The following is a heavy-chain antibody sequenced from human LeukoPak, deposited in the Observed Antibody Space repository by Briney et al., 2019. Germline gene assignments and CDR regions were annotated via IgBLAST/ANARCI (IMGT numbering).Heavy chain of an antibody. V-gene: IGHV3-21*01. D-gene: IGHD2-2*01. CDR3: ARVVVPAAMADAFDI. CDR1: GFTFSSYS. CDR2: ISSSSSYI. Sequence: PGGSLRLSCAASGFTFSSYSMNWVRQAPGKGLEWVSSISSSSSYIYYADSVKGRFTISRDNAKNSLYLQINSLRAEDTAVYYCARVVVPAAMADAFDIWGQGTMVTVSS. J-gene: IGHJ3*02.